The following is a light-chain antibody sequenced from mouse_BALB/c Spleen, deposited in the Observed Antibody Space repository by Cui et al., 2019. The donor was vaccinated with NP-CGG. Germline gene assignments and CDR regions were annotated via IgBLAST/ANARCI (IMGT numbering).Light chain of an antibody. CDR1: TGAVTTSNY. CDR3: ALWYSNHWV. J-gene: IGLJ1*01. CDR2: GTN. Sequence: QAVVTQASALITSPGESVTLSCRSSTGAVTTSNYANWVQEKPDHLFTVLIGGTNNRAPGVPARFSGSLIGDKAALTITGAQTEDEAIYFCALWYSNHWVFGGGTKLTVL. V-gene: IGLV1*01.